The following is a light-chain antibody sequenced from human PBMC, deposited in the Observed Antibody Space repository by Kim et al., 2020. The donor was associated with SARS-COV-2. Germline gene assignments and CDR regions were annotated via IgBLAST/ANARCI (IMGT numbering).Light chain of an antibody. CDR2: GAS. CDR1: QSVSSSY. CDR3: QHYGRTQT. Sequence: LSPGERATLTCSASQSVSSSYVAGYQQSPRQAPRLLIYGASTRATGIPDRFSGSGSGTDFTLTISRLGPEDSGAYFCQHYGRTQTFGQGNKVDIK. V-gene: IGKV3-20*01. J-gene: IGKJ1*01.